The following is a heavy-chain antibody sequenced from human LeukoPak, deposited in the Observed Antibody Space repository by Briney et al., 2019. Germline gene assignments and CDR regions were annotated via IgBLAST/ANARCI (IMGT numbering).Heavy chain of an antibody. D-gene: IGHD2-21*01. Sequence: PGGSLRLSCAASGFTFSSYAMSWVRQAPGKGLEWVSGVSGGGDTTYYSDSVKGRFTISRDNSKNTLYLQMNSLRAEDTAIYYCARIVGDPRNYFDYWGQGTLVTVST. CDR3: ARIVGDPRNYFDY. CDR1: GFTFSSYA. CDR2: VSGGGDTT. V-gene: IGHV3-23*01. J-gene: IGHJ4*02.